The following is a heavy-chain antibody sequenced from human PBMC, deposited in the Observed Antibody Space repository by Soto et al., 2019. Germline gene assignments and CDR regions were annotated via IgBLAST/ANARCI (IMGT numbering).Heavy chain of an antibody. J-gene: IGHJ6*02. V-gene: IGHV6-1*01. Sequence: TLSLTCAISGDSVSSNSAAWNWIRQSPSRGLEWLGRTYYRSKWYNDYAISVKSRITVNPDTSKNQFSLQLNSVTPEDTAVYFCARHSTATTVMVEGVFAHDFGLDVWGQGTTVTLSS. CDR1: GDSVSSNSAA. D-gene: IGHD3-10*01. CDR2: TYYRSKWYN. CDR3: ARHSTATTVMVEGVFAHDFGLDV.